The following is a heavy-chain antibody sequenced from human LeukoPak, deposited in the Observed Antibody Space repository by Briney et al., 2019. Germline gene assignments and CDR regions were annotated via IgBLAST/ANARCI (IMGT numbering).Heavy chain of an antibody. CDR2: IYPGDSDT. CDR3: ARVLRYAFDI. D-gene: IGHD3-16*01. Sequence: GESLKISCKGSGYSFTSYWIAWVRQMPGKGLECMGIIYPGDSDTRYNPSFQGQVTISADKSISTAYLQWSSLKASDTAIYYCARVLRYAFDIWGQGTLITVSS. J-gene: IGHJ3*02. V-gene: IGHV5-51*01. CDR1: GYSFTSYW.